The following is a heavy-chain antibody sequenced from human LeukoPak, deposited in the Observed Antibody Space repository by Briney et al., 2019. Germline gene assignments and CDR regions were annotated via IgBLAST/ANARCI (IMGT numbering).Heavy chain of an antibody. Sequence: PSETLPLTCTVSGGSISSHYWSWIRQSAGKGLEWIGRIYTSGSTNYNPSLKSRVTMSVDTSKNQFSLKLSSVTAADMAVYYCARDYQYYDFWSGYRGFDPWGQGTLVTVSS. D-gene: IGHD3-3*01. CDR3: ARDYQYYDFWSGYRGFDP. CDR1: GGSISSHY. V-gene: IGHV4-4*07. J-gene: IGHJ5*02. CDR2: IYTSGST.